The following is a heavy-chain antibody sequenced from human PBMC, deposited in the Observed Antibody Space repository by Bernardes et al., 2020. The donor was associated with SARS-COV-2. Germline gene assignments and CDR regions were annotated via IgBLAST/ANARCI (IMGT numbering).Heavy chain of an antibody. D-gene: IGHD1-26*01. V-gene: IGHV3-72*01. J-gene: IGHJ4*02. CDR2: IRNKARGYST. Sequence: GGSLRLSCAASGFTFSDHYMDWVRQAPGKGLEWIGRIRNKARGYSTEYAASVKGRFTISSDDSKNSVYLQMNSLKTEDTAVYYCARSGSYEPFDYWGQGSLVTVSS. CDR1: GFTFSDHY. CDR3: ARSGSYEPFDY.